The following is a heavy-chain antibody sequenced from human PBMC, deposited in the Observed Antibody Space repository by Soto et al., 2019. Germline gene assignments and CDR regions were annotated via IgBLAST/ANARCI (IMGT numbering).Heavy chain of an antibody. J-gene: IGHJ4*02. CDR2: IYHSGTT. Sequence: QLQLQESGSGLVKPSQTLSLTCAVSGGSISSGGFSWSWIRQPPGKRLEWIGHIYHSGTTYYILPLKILVSIPVDTSKNQFSLNLTSVTAEDTMVYFFVTDRCSSATCYTGGLDYWWQGNLVSVPS. D-gene: IGHD2-15*01. CDR1: GGSISSGGFS. V-gene: IGHV4-30-2*01. CDR3: VTDRCSSATCYTGGLDY.